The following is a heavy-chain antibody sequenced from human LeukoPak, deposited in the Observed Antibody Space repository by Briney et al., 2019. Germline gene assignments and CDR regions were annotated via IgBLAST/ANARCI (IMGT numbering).Heavy chain of an antibody. CDR3: ARDAGYDSSGYSPYYYYGMDV. V-gene: IGHV3-30*04. D-gene: IGHD3-22*01. CDR1: GFTFSSYA. J-gene: IGHJ6*02. Sequence: GGSLRLSCAASGFTFSSYAMHWVRQAPGKGLEWVAVISYDGSNKYYADSVKGRFTISRDNSKNTLYLQMNSLRAEDTAVYYCARDAGYDSSGYSPYYYYGMDVWGQGTTVTVSS. CDR2: ISYDGSNK.